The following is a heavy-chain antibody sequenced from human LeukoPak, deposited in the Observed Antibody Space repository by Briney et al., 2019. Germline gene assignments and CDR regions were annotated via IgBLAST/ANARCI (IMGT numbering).Heavy chain of an antibody. D-gene: IGHD7-27*01. Sequence: PGGSLRLSCAASGFTFSIHAMTWVRQAPGKGLEWVSSIVCSGSNTFYADSVKGRFTVSRDNSKNTLYLQMNSLRADDTAVYYCAKIGHPSGAYYFDYWGQGTLVTVSS. CDR3: AKIGHPSGAYYFDY. J-gene: IGHJ4*02. V-gene: IGHV3-23*01. CDR2: IVCSGSNT. CDR1: GFTFSIHA.